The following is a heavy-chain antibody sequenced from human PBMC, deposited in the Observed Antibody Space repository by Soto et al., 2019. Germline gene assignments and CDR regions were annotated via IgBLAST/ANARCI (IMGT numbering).Heavy chain of an antibody. CDR2: IIPIFGTA. CDR1: GCTFSSDA. D-gene: IGHD3-22*01. J-gene: IGHJ4*02. V-gene: IGHV1-69*01. CDR3: ASWQSGGGYYYDSSGYHAYYFDY. Sequence: QVQLVQSGAEVKKPGSSVKVSCKASGCTFSSDAISWVRQAPGQGLEWMGGIIPIFGTANYAQKFQGRVTITADESTSTAYMELSSLRSEDTDVYYCASWQSGGGYYYDSSGYHAYYFDYWGQGTLVTVSS.